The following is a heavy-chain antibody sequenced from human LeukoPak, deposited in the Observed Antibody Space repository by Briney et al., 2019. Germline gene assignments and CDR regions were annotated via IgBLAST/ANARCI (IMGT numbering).Heavy chain of an antibody. J-gene: IGHJ4*02. CDR3: AIGTLIVGATSPFDY. Sequence: SVKVSCKASGGTFSSYAISWVRQAPGQGLEWMGRIIPISGIANYAQKFQGRVTITADKSTSTAYMELSSLRSEDTAVYYCAIGTLIVGATSPFDYWGQGTLVTVSS. CDR1: GGTFSSYA. CDR2: IIPISGIA. D-gene: IGHD1-26*01. V-gene: IGHV1-69*04.